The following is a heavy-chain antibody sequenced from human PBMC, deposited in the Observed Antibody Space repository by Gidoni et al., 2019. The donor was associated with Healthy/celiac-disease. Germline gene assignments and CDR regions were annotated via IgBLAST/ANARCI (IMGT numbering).Heavy chain of an antibody. Sequence: QLQLVESGGGVVQPGRSLRLPCAASGLTFSSYAMHWVRQAPGKGLEWVAVISYDGSNKYYADSVKGRFTISRDNSKNTLYLQMNSLRAEDTAVYYCARGSTRRYFDLWGRGTLVTVSS. CDR2: ISYDGSNK. CDR3: ARGSTRRYFDL. J-gene: IGHJ2*01. CDR1: GLTFSSYA. V-gene: IGHV3-30-3*01.